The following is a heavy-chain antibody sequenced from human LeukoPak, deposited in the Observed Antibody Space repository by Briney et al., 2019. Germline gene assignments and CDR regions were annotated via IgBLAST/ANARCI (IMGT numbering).Heavy chain of an antibody. CDR2: ISGSGGST. D-gene: IGHD3-3*01. V-gene: IGHV3-23*01. Sequence: GGSLRLSCVASGFTFNSHGMSWVRQGPGKGLEWVSAISGSGGSTYYADSVKGRFTISRDNSKNTLYLQMNSLRAEDTAVYYCAKVNDGFWSGYYPNWFDPWGQGTLVTVSS. J-gene: IGHJ5*02. CDR1: GFTFNSHG. CDR3: AKVNDGFWSGYYPNWFDP.